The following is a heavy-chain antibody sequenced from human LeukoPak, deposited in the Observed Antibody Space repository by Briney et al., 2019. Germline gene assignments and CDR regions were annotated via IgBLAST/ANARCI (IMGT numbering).Heavy chain of an antibody. CDR3: ARGGGRRYPFDY. V-gene: IGHV4-34*01. Sequence: SETLSLTCAVYGGSFSGYYWSWIRKPPGKGLEWIGEINHSGSTNYNPSLKSRVTISVDTSKNQFSLKLSSVTAADTAVYYCARGGGRRYPFDYWGQGTLVTVSS. CDR1: GGSFSGYY. D-gene: IGHD5-12*01. J-gene: IGHJ4*02. CDR2: INHSGST.